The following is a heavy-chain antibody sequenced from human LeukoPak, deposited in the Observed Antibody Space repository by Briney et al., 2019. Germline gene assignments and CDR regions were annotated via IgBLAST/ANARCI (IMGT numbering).Heavy chain of an antibody. CDR1: GGSFSGYY. D-gene: IGHD3-16*02. V-gene: IGHV4-34*01. CDR3: ARGDYVWGSYRYPWFDP. Sequence: SENLSLTCAVYGGSFSGYYWSWIRQPPGKGLEWIGEINHSGSTNYNPSLKSRVTISVDTSKNQFSLKLSSVTAADTAVYYCARGDYVWGSYRYPWFDPWGQGTLVTVSS. CDR2: INHSGST. J-gene: IGHJ5*02.